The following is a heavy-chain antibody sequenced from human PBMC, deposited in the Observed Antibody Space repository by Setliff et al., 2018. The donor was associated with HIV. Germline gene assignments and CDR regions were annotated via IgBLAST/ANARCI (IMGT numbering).Heavy chain of an antibody. V-gene: IGHV4-34*01. D-gene: IGHD3-3*01. CDR2: INHSGST. Sequence: PSETLSLTCAVYGGSFSGYYWSWIRQPPGKGLEWIGEINHSGSTNYNPSLKSRVTISVDTSKNQFSLELSSVTAADTALYYCARTITTFGVIGRGGRMDVWGKGTTVTVSS. J-gene: IGHJ6*04. CDR3: ARTITTFGVIGRGGRMDV. CDR1: GGSFSGYY.